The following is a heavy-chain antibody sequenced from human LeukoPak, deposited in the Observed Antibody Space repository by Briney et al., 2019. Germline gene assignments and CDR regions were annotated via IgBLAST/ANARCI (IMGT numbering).Heavy chain of an antibody. D-gene: IGHD3-10*01. CDR3: AKGMVRGVILKGFDY. V-gene: IGHV3-23*01. Sequence: GGSLRLSCAASGFTFSSYGMSWVRQAPGKGLEWVSAISGSGGSTYYADSVKGRFTISRDNAKNTLYLQMNSLRAEDTAVYYCAKGMVRGVILKGFDYWGQGTLVTVSS. J-gene: IGHJ4*02. CDR1: GFTFSSYG. CDR2: ISGSGGST.